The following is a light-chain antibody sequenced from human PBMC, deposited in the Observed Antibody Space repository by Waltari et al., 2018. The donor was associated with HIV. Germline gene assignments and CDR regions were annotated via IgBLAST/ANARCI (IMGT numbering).Light chain of an antibody. CDR2: WAS. V-gene: IGKV4-1*01. CDR3: HQYYSSPRT. CDR1: QSVLYSSKNKNY. Sequence: DIVMTQSPDSLAVSLGERATLNCTSSQSVLYSSKNKNYLAWYRQKAGQSPKLLIYWASTRESGVPDRFSGSGSGTDFTLTITSLQAGDVAVYYCHQYYSSPRTFGQGTKVEI. J-gene: IGKJ1*01.